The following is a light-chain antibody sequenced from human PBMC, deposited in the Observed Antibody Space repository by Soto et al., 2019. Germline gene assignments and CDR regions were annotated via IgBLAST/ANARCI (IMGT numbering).Light chain of an antibody. V-gene: IGKV1-33*01. CDR2: DVS. Sequence: DIQMTQSPSSLSTSVGDRVTITCQASQDISDNLNWYQQKQGKPPKVLISDVSNLETGVSSRLSGSGSGTDFTFTISRLQAEDVSTYYCQQYDDPPITFGQGTRLEIK. CDR1: QDISDN. J-gene: IGKJ5*01. CDR3: QQYDDPPIT.